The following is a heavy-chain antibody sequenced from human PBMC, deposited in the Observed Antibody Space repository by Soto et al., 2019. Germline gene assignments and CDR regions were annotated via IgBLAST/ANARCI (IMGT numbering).Heavy chain of an antibody. CDR3: ARSSIRDYYFDY. CDR1: GGSISSSSYY. CDR2: IYYSGNT. V-gene: IGHV4-39*01. J-gene: IGHJ4*02. Sequence: QLQLQESGPGLVKPSETLSLICIVSGGSISSSSYYWGWIRQPPGKGLEWIGSIYYSGNTYYNPSLESRVTISVDTSKNQCSLKLSSVTAADTAVYYCARSSIRDYYFDYWGQGTLVTVSS. D-gene: IGHD6-6*01.